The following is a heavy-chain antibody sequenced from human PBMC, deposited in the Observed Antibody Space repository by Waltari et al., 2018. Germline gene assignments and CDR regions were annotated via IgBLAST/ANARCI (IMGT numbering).Heavy chain of an antibody. J-gene: IGHJ4*02. CDR1: RGPITSSNYY. CDR3: ARESGRDYYLDS. Sequence: QLHLQESGPGLVKPSETLSPTCTVSRGPITSSNYYWGWIRQSPGMGLEWIGITHYSGSTHYSPSLKSRVTISVDTSRNQFSLKLSSVTAADTAIYYCARESGRDYYLDSWGQGTLVTVSS. D-gene: IGHD3-10*01. V-gene: IGHV4-39*07. CDR2: THYSGST.